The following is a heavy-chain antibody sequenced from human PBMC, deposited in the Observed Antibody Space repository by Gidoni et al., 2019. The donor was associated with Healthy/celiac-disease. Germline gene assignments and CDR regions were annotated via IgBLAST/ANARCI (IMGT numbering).Heavy chain of an antibody. CDR1: GYSFTSYW. V-gene: IGHV5-10-1*03. CDR2: IDPSDSYT. CDR3: ARQVGSSGLYYYYGMDV. D-gene: IGHD6-6*01. J-gene: IGHJ6*02. Sequence: EVQLVQSGAEVKKPGESLRISCKGSGYSFTSYWISWVRQMPGKGLEWMGRIDPSDSYTNYSPSFQGHVTISADKSISTAYLQWSSLKASDTAMYYCARQVGSSGLYYYYGMDVWGQGTTVTVSS.